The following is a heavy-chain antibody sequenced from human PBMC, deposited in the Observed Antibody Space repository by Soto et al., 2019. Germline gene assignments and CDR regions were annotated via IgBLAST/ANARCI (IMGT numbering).Heavy chain of an antibody. Sequence: SETLSLTCTVSGGSISSYFWSWIRQPPGKGLEWIGYIYDSGSTNYNPSLKSRVTISVDTSKNQFSLKLSSVTAADTAVYYCARHRLLTNLMDVWGKGTTVTVSS. CDR2: IYDSGST. D-gene: IGHD5-18*01. V-gene: IGHV4-59*08. CDR1: GGSISSYF. J-gene: IGHJ6*03. CDR3: ARHRLLTNLMDV.